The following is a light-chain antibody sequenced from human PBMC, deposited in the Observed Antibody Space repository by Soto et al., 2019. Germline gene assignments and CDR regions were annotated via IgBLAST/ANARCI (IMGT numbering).Light chain of an antibody. J-gene: IGKJ4*01. CDR1: QTVNSR. CDR2: HTS. Sequence: EVVLTQSPATLSASPGERATLSCRASQTVNSRLAWYQHKPGQAPRLLIYHTSNRATGIPARFSGSGSGTDFTLTISSLEPEDFAVYYCLQDYNYPLTFGGGTKVDIK. CDR3: LQDYNYPLT. V-gene: IGKV3-11*01.